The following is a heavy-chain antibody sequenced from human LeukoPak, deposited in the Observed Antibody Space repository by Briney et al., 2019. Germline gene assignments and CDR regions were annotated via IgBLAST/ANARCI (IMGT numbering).Heavy chain of an antibody. CDR1: EFTFSTYK. CDR2: INSSASYI. CDR3: AKDPGRHHPPLDY. J-gene: IGHJ4*02. D-gene: IGHD3-10*01. Sequence: GGSLRLSCAASEFTFSTYKMKWVRQAPGKGLEWVSFINSSASYIYFVDSMKGRFTISRDNAKNSLFLQMNSLRAEDTAVYYCAKDPGRHHPPLDYWGQGTLVTVSS. V-gene: IGHV3-21*01.